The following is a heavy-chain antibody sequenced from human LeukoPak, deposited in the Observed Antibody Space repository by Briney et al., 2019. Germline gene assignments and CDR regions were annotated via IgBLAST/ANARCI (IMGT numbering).Heavy chain of an antibody. CDR2: ICCSGSP. CDR1: GGSISSSSYQ. CDR3: ARHPPYGSRNWGSYYFDY. Sequence: SETLSLTCTVSGGSISSSSYQWGWIRQPPGKGVEWNGRICCSGSPYYNPSLKSRVTISVDTSKNQFSLKLSSVTAADTAVYYCARHPPYGSRNWGSYYFDYWGQGTLVTVSS. V-gene: IGHV4-39*01. D-gene: IGHD3-10*01. J-gene: IGHJ4*02.